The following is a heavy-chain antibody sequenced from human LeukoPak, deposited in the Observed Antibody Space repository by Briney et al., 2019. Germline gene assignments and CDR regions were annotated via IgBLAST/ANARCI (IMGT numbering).Heavy chain of an antibody. Sequence: GGSLRLSCAASGFTFSSYAMHWVRQAPGKGLEWVAVISYDGCNKYYADSVKGRFTISRDNSKNTLYLQMNSLRAEDTAVYYCARDGQYYDSSGYTDYWGQGTLVTVSS. V-gene: IGHV3-30-3*01. CDR3: ARDGQYYDSSGYTDY. CDR1: GFTFSSYA. J-gene: IGHJ4*02. CDR2: ISYDGCNK. D-gene: IGHD3-22*01.